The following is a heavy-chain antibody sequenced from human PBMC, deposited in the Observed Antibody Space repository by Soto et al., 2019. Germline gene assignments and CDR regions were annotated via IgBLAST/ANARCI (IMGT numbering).Heavy chain of an antibody. Sequence: QVQLVESGGGVVQPGRSLRLSCAASGFTFSSYGMHWVRQAPGKGLEWVAVIWYDGSNKYYADSVKGRFTISRDNSKNTLYLQMNSLRSEDTAVYYCARDNAIHFDYWGQGTLVTVSS. CDR1: GFTFSSYG. CDR2: IWYDGSNK. D-gene: IGHD2-2*01. CDR3: ARDNAIHFDY. J-gene: IGHJ4*02. V-gene: IGHV3-33*01.